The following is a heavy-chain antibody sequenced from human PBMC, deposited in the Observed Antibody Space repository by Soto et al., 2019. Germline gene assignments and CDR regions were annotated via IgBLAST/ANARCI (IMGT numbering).Heavy chain of an antibody. V-gene: IGHV3-30-3*01. D-gene: IGHD4-17*01. CDR1: GFTFSSYA. J-gene: IGHJ6*02. CDR3: AREIGTTVPPRGMDV. Sequence: QVQLVESGGGVVQPGRSLRLSCAASGFTFSSYAMHWVRQAPGKGLEWVAVISYDGSNKYYADSVRGRFTISRDNSKNALYRQMNSQRSEYTAVYYCAREIGTTVPPRGMDVWGQGTTVTVSS. CDR2: ISYDGSNK.